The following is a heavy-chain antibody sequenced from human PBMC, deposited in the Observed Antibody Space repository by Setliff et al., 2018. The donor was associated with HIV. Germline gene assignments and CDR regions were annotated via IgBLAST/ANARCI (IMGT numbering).Heavy chain of an antibody. D-gene: IGHD2-21*01. V-gene: IGHV5-51*01. CDR2: IYPGDSDT. Sequence: GESLKISCEASGYIFTDYWIGWVRQMPGKGLEWMGIIYPGDSDTRYSPSFQGQVTVAADKSISAVYLHWDSLRASDSAIYYCARAPRSPLRWRDNLLSSSSFFMDVWGKGTTVTVSS. CDR3: ARAPRSPLRWRDNLLSSSSFFMDV. CDR1: GYIFTDYW. J-gene: IGHJ6*03.